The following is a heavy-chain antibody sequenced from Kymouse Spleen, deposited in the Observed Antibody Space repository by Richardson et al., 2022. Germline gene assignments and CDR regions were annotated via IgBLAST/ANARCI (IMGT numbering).Heavy chain of an antibody. D-gene: IGHD1-26*01. CDR2: IGTAGDT. V-gene: IGHV3-13*01. CDR1: GFTFSSYD. Sequence: EVQLVESGGGLVQPGGSLRLSCAASGFTFSSYDMHWVRQATGKGLEWVSAIGTAGDTYYPGSVKGRFTISRENAKNSLYLQMNSLRAGDTAVYYCARGATTAYYYGMDVWGQGTTVTVSS. J-gene: IGHJ6*02. CDR3: ARGATTAYYYGMDV.